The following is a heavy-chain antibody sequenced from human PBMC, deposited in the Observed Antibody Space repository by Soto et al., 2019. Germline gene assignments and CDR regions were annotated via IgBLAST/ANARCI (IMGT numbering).Heavy chain of an antibody. V-gene: IGHV4-39*01. CDR1: GGSISSSSYY. CDR2: IYYSGST. D-gene: IGHD3-10*01. Sequence: PSETLSLTCTVSGGSISSSSYYWGWIRQPPGKGLEWIGSIYYSGSTYYNPSLKSRVTISVDTSKNQFSLKLSSVTAADTAVYYCARGPYGSGSPSYSEYWGQGTLVTVSS. CDR3: ARGPYGSGSPSYSEY. J-gene: IGHJ4*02.